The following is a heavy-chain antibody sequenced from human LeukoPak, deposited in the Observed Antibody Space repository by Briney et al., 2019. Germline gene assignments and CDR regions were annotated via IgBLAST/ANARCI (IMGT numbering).Heavy chain of an antibody. CDR2: ISGSGGST. CDR3: AKDGRNSIAAAVWFDP. V-gene: IGHV3-23*01. Sequence: GGSLRLSCAASGFTFSSYAMSWVRQAPGKGLEWVSAISGSGGSTYYADSVKGRFTISRDNSKNTLYLQMNSLRAEDTAVYYCAKDGRNSIAAAVWFDPWGQGTLVTVSS. CDR1: GFTFSSYA. D-gene: IGHD6-13*01. J-gene: IGHJ5*02.